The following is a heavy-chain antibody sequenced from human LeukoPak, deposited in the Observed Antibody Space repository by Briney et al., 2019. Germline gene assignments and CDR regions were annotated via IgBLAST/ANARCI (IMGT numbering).Heavy chain of an antibody. V-gene: IGHV3-23*01. CDR1: GFTFSSYV. D-gene: IGHD6-19*01. CDR3: AKDARKYTSAWYFDY. CDR2: LTSSSDTT. Sequence: PGGSLRLSCAASGFTFSSYVMSWVRQAPGKGLEWVAALTSSSDTTYYGDSVKGRFTISRDNSRNTLYLQMNSLSAEDTAVYYCAKDARKYTSAWYFDYWGQGTLVTVSS. J-gene: IGHJ4*02.